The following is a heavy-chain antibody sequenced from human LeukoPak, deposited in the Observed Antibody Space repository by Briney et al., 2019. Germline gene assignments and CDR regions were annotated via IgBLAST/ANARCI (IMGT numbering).Heavy chain of an antibody. CDR1: GGSFSGYY. CDR2: INHSGST. Sequence: SETLSLTCAVYGGSFSGYYWSWIRQPPGKGLEWIGEINHSGSTNYNPSLKSRVTISVDTSKNQFSLKLSSVTAADTAAYYCARGDPGPYSSSSGVWFDPWGQGTLVTVSS. V-gene: IGHV4-34*01. D-gene: IGHD6-6*01. CDR3: ARGDPGPYSSSSGVWFDP. J-gene: IGHJ5*02.